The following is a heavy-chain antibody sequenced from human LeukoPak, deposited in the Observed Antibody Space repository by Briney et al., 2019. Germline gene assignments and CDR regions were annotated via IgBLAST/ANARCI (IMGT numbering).Heavy chain of an antibody. V-gene: IGHV4-59*08. J-gene: IGHJ4*02. CDR3: ARAGGAPHGDYEFDF. D-gene: IGHD4-17*01. CDR1: GGSINTYY. CDR2: IYSSGST. Sequence: SETLSLTCTVSGGSINTYYWGWIRQPSGKGLEWIGNIYSSGSTNYNPSLKSRVTISVDMSKNQFSLKLTSVTATDTAIYYCARAGGAPHGDYEFDFWGQGILVTVSS.